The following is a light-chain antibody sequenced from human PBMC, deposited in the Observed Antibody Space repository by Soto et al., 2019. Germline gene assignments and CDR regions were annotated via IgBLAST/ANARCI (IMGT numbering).Light chain of an antibody. V-gene: IGLV2-18*01. Sequence: QSALTQPPSVSGSPGQSVTISCTGTSTDFVTYNRVSWYQQPPGTAPKLIVYEASNRPSGVPDRFSGSKSGNTASLTISGLQAAEEADYSCSLYTSENTYVFGTGTKVTVI. J-gene: IGLJ1*01. CDR1: STDFVTYNR. CDR2: EAS. CDR3: SLYTSENTYV.